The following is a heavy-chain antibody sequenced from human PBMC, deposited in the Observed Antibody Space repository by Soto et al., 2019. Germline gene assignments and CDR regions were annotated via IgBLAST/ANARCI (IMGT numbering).Heavy chain of an antibody. D-gene: IGHD1-26*01. V-gene: IGHV3-33*06. CDR1: GFTFSSYG. CDR3: AKGLPVGATGFDY. J-gene: IGHJ4*02. Sequence: GGSLRLPCAASGFTFSSYGMHWVRQAPGKGLEWVAVIWYDGSNKYYADSVKGRFTISRDNSKNTLYLQMNSLRAEDTAVYYCAKGLPVGATGFDYWGQGTLVTVSS. CDR2: IWYDGSNK.